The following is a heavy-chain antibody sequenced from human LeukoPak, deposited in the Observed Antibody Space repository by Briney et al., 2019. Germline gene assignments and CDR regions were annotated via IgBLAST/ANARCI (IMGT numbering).Heavy chain of an antibody. CDR3: AKDASVVVTATSDY. Sequence: GGSLRLSCAASGLTFSSYAMSWVRQAPGKGLEWVSAISGSGGSTYYADSVKGRFTISRDNSKNTLYLQMNSLRAEDTAVYYCAKDASVVVTATSDYWGQGTLVTVSS. V-gene: IGHV3-23*01. CDR2: ISGSGGST. CDR1: GLTFSSYA. J-gene: IGHJ4*02. D-gene: IGHD2-21*02.